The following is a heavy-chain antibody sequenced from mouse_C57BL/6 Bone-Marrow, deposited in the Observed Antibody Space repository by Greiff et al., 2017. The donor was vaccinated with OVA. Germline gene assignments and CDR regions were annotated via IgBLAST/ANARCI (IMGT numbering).Heavy chain of an antibody. CDR2: IDPETGGT. CDR3: TRSYSNYYAMDY. V-gene: IGHV1-15*01. D-gene: IGHD2-5*01. J-gene: IGHJ4*01. Sequence: VQLVESGAELVRPGASVTLSCKASGYTFTDYEMHWVKQTPVHGLEWIGAIDPETGGTAYNQKFKGKAILTADKSSSTAYLELRSLTSEDSAVYYCTRSYSNYYAMDYWGQGTSVTVSS. CDR1: GYTFTDYE.